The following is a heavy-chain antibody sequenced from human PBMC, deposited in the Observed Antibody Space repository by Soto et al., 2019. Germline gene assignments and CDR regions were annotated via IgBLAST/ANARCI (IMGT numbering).Heavy chain of an antibody. Sequence: EVQLVESGEGLVQPGGSLRLSCAASGFTFSSYAMHWVRQAPGKGLEYVSAISSNGGSTYYADSVKGRFTISRDNSKNTLYLQMGSLRAEDMDVYDCARGSVDDSSGYYYVFDYWGQGTMVTVSS. CDR2: ISSNGGST. D-gene: IGHD3-22*01. CDR1: GFTFSSYA. V-gene: IGHV3-64*02. J-gene: IGHJ4*02. CDR3: ARGSVDDSSGYYYVFDY.